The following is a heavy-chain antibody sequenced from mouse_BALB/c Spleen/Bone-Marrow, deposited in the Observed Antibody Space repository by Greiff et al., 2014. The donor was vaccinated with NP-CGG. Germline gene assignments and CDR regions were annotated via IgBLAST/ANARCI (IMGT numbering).Heavy chain of an antibody. Sequence: EVKLVESGGGLVKPGGSPKLSCAASGFTFSAYSMSWVRQTPEKRLEWVATISSGGHDTYYSESVKGRFTISRDNVKNTLYLQMDSLRSVDSAVYYCSKDGGYDYSYYFDYWGQGTTLTVSS. CDR1: GFTFSAYS. J-gene: IGHJ2*01. CDR3: SKDGGYDYSYYFDY. CDR2: ISSGGHDT. D-gene: IGHD2-4*01. V-gene: IGHV5-6-4*01.